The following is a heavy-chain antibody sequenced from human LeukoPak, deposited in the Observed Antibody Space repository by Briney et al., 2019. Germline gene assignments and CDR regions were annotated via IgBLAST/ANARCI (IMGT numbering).Heavy chain of an antibody. D-gene: IGHD3-3*01. CDR2: IKHDGSEK. Sequence: GGSLRLSCAASGFIFTGYFMSWVRQAPGKGLEWVASIKHDGSEKYYVDSVRGRFTISRDNTKNFLYLQMSSLRAEDTAVYYCATDRGWRTSGYYLYYFEYWGQGTLVTFSS. CDR3: ATDRGWRTSGYYLYYFEY. CDR1: GFIFTGYF. V-gene: IGHV3-7*01. J-gene: IGHJ4*02.